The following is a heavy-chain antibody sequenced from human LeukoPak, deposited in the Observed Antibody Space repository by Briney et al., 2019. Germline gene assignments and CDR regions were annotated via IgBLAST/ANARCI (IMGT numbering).Heavy chain of an antibody. V-gene: IGHV1-8*01. Sequence: GASVKVSCKASGYTFTSYDINWVRQATVQGLEWMGWMNPNSGNTGYAQKFQGRVTMTRNTSISTAYMELSSLRSEDTAAHYCARGGAYGGGFDYWGQGTLVTVSS. CDR3: ARGGAYGGGFDY. CDR1: GYTFTSYD. J-gene: IGHJ4*02. D-gene: IGHD4-23*01. CDR2: MNPNSGNT.